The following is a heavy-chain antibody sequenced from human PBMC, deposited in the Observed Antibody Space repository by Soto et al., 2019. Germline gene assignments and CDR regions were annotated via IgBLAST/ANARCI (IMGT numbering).Heavy chain of an antibody. CDR3: VRDLNGSGDY. CDR2: IFHSLGA. V-gene: IGHV4-59*01. Sequence: SETLSLTCTVSGGSTTSDYWSWIRQPPGKGLEWLGYIFHSLGAKYNPSLGSRGTISLDTSKNQLSLRLRAVTAADTAIYFCVRDLNGSGDYWGQGTLVTVSS. CDR1: GGSTTSDY. J-gene: IGHJ4*02. D-gene: IGHD3-10*01.